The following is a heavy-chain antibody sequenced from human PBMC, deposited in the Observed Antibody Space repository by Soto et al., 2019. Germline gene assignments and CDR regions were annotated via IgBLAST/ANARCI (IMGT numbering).Heavy chain of an antibody. J-gene: IGHJ6*03. CDR3: AKNSGDRDYYYYYMDV. CDR1: GFTFSSYA. V-gene: IGHV3-23*01. D-gene: IGHD4-17*01. Sequence: GGSLRLSCAASGFTFSSYAMSWVRQAPGKGLEWVSAISGSGGSTYYADSVKGRFTISRDNSKNTLYLQMNSLRAEDTAVYYCAKNSGDRDYYYYYMDVWGKGTTVTVS. CDR2: ISGSGGST.